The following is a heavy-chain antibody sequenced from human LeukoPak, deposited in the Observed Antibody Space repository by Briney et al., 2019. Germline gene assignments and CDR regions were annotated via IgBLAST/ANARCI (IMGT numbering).Heavy chain of an antibody. J-gene: IGHJ2*01. CDR1: GGSISSSRYY. V-gene: IGHV4-39*02. Sequence: SETLSLTCTVSGGSISSSRYYWGWIRQPPGKGLESIGTIYYSGATYYNPSLKSRVAISVDTIENHFSLKLSSLTAADTAVYYCVRVHSHTLWYFDLWGRGTLVTVSS. D-gene: IGHD5-18*01. CDR2: IYYSGAT. CDR3: VRVHSHTLWYFDL.